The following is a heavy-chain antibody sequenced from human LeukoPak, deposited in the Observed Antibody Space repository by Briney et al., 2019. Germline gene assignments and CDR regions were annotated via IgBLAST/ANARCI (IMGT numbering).Heavy chain of an antibody. CDR1: GFTFSTSA. Sequence: GGSLRLSCAVSGFTFSTSAMGWVRQAPGKGLEWVSVISNRDDRTYYADSVKGRFTISRDNSMNTLYLQMNTLRAEDTAVYYCARARGKVDPFDYWGQGTLVTVSS. D-gene: IGHD1-14*01. V-gene: IGHV3-23*01. CDR3: ARARGKVDPFDY. CDR2: ISNRDDRT. J-gene: IGHJ4*02.